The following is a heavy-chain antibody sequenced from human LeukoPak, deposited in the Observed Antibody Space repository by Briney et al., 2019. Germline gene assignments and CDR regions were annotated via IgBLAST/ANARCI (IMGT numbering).Heavy chain of an antibody. CDR3: ARGMGTTTFADFDY. Sequence: ASVKVSCKAPGYTFSGSGISWVRQAPGQGLEWMGWISPYNGNTNYAQNLQGRVTMTTDTSTSTAYMELRSLRSDDTAVYYCARGMGTTTFADFDYWGQGTLVTVSS. J-gene: IGHJ4*02. V-gene: IGHV1-18*01. D-gene: IGHD1-7*01. CDR1: GYTFSGSG. CDR2: ISPYNGNT.